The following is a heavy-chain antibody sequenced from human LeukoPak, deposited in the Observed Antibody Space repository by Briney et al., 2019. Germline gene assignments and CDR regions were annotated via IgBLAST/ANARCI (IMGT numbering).Heavy chain of an antibody. V-gene: IGHV3-30-3*01. CDR2: ISYDGSNK. J-gene: IGHJ4*02. CDR3: ASGGIVVVPAATPDLGGDTDFDY. CDR1: GFTFSSYA. Sequence: GRSLRLSCAASGFTFSSYAMHWVRQAPGKGLEWVAVISYDGSNKYYADSVKGRFTISRDNSKNTLYLQMNSLRAEDTAVYYCASGGIVVVPAATPDLGGDTDFDYWGQGTLVTVSS. D-gene: IGHD2-2*01.